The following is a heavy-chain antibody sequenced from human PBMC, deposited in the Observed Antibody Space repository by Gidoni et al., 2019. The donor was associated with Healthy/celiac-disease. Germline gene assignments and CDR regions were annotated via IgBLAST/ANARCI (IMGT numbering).Heavy chain of an antibody. D-gene: IGHD3-3*01. J-gene: IGHJ5*02. CDR1: RYCFTSYW. CDR2: IYPGDSDT. CDR3: ARRFLEEWGWFDP. V-gene: IGHV5-51*01. Sequence: EVQLVQSGAEVKKPGESLKISCKGARYCFTSYWIGWVRQMPGKGLEWMGIIYPGDSDTRYSPSFQGQVTISADKSISTAYLQWSSLKASDTAMYYCARRFLEEWGWFDPWGQGTLVTVSS.